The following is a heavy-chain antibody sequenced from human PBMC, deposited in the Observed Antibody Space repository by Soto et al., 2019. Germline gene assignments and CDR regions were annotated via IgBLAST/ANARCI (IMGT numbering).Heavy chain of an antibody. Sequence: GASVKVSCKASGGTFSSYAISWVRQAPGQGLEWMGGIIPIFGTANYAQKFQGRVTITADESTSTAYMELSSLRSEDTAVYYCARAWLGTIFGVAPYGMDVWGQGTTVTVSS. V-gene: IGHV1-69*13. J-gene: IGHJ6*02. CDR2: IIPIFGTA. CDR1: GGTFSSYA. CDR3: ARAWLGTIFGVAPYGMDV. D-gene: IGHD3-3*01.